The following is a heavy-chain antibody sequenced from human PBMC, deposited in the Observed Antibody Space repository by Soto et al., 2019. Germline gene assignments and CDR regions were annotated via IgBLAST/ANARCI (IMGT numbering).Heavy chain of an antibody. J-gene: IGHJ4*02. CDR2: IIPIFGTA. CDR1: GGTFSGYA. Sequence: GASVKVSCKASGGTFSGYAISWVRQAPGQGLEWMGGIIPIFGTANYAQKFQGRVTITADESTSTAYMELSSLRSEDTAVYYCARGGIAVAGWYYFDYWGQGTLVTVSS. CDR3: ARGGIAVAGWYYFDY. D-gene: IGHD6-19*01. V-gene: IGHV1-69*13.